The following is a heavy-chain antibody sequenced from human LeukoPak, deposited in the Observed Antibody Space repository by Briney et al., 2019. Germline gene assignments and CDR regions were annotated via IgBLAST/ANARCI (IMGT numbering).Heavy chain of an antibody. CDR2: FSWNSGSI. J-gene: IGHJ2*01. D-gene: IGHD5-12*01. V-gene: IGHV3-9*01. Sequence: PGGSLRLSCAASGFTFDDYAMHWVRQAPGKGLEWVSGFSWNSGSIGYADSVKGRFTISRDNAKNSLYLQMNSLRAEDTALYYCAKDRVATVWYFDLWGRGTLVTVSS. CDR3: AKDRVATVWYFDL. CDR1: GFTFDDYA.